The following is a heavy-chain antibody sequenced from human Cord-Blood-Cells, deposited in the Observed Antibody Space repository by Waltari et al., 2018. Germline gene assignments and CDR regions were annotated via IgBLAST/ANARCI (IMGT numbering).Heavy chain of an antibody. J-gene: IGHJ4*02. CDR2: IYWDDDK. Sequence: GWNRQPPGKALEWLALIYWDDDKRYSPSLKSRLTITKDTSKNQVVLTMTNMDPVDTATYYCAHITMVQGVIRDFDYWGQGTLVTVSS. D-gene: IGHD3-10*01. CDR3: AHITMVQGVIRDFDY. V-gene: IGHV2-5*02.